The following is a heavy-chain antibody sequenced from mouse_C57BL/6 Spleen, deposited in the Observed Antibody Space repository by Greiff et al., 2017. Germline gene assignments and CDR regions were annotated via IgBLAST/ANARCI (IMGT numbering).Heavy chain of an antibody. CDR3: ARSDSSGYVAY. V-gene: IGHV1-4*01. Sequence: VQLVESGAELARPGASVKMSCKASGYTFTSYTMHWVKQRPGQGLEWIGYINPSSGYTKYNQKFKDKATLTADKSSSTAYMQLSSLTSEDSAVYYCARSDSSGYVAYWGQGTLVTVSA. CDR2: INPSSGYT. J-gene: IGHJ3*01. CDR1: GYTFTSYT. D-gene: IGHD3-2*02.